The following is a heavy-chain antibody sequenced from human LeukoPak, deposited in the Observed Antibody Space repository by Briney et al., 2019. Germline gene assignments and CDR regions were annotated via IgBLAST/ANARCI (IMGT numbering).Heavy chain of an antibody. CDR3: ATPSTDPLRVYYYYGMDV. D-gene: IGHD3-3*02. CDR2: LNAANGNS. J-gene: IGHJ6*02. Sequence: ASVKVSCKASGYTLSSFAMHWVRQAPGQRLEWMGRLNAANGNSQYSQKFQDRVTITSDTSANTAYMELSSLTSEDTAVYYCATPSTDPLRVYYYYGMDVWGQGTTVTVSS. V-gene: IGHV1-3*01. CDR1: GYTLSSFA.